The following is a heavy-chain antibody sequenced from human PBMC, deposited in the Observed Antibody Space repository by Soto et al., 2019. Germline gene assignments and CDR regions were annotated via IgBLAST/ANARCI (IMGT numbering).Heavy chain of an antibody. CDR1: GYTFTSYY. CDR3: ANDIWVELATDFYCYYGMDV. J-gene: IGHJ6*02. D-gene: IGHD5-12*01. CDR2: INPSGGST. V-gene: IGHV1-46*01. Sequence: ASVKVSCKASGYTFTSYYMHWVRQAPGQGLEWMGIINPSGGSTSYAQKFQGRVTMTRDTSTSTVYMELSSLRSEDTAVYYCANDIWVELATDFYCYYGMDVWGQGTTVTVSS.